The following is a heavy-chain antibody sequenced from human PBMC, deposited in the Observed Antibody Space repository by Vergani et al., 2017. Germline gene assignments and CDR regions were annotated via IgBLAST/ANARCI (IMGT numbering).Heavy chain of an antibody. CDR1: GFSFDDYD. J-gene: IGHJ4*02. V-gene: IGHV3-9*01. CDR3: ARDLREHYYDSSLGLSY. D-gene: IGHD3-22*01. Sequence: VQLVESGGGLVQPGRSLRLSCAASGFSFDDYDMHWVRQAPGKVLEWVSGISWNSGRIVYADSVKGRFTISRDNAKNSLSLQMNSLRAEDTAVYFCARDLREHYYDSSLGLSYWGQGTLVTVSS. CDR2: ISWNSGRI.